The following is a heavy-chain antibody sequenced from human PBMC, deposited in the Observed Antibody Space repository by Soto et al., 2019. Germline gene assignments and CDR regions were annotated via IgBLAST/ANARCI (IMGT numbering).Heavy chain of an antibody. CDR2: IDYSGVSP. V-gene: IGHV3-23*04. CDR3: SPDSGGGESDC. J-gene: IGHJ4*02. CDR1: GFTFRSYG. Sequence: EVQVVESGGDLIQSGGSLRLSCAASGFTFRSYGMIWVRQAPGKGLEWVSSIDYSGVSPKYADSVRGRFTISRDNSQTDLYLQMNNVRVDDAGKYYYSPDSGGGESDCWGQGTLLSVS. D-gene: IGHD6-19*01.